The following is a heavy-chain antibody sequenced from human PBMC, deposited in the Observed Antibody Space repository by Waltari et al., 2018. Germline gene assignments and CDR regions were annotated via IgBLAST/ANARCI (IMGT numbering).Heavy chain of an antibody. D-gene: IGHD2-2*01. J-gene: IGHJ5*02. Sequence: QVQLVESGGGVVQPGRSLRLSCAASGFTLGSFGSHCVCQVPGRALVWWAGISYDGSKTYHACSVGCRFTVSSDNINNSLYLQMNSLRGEDTAVYYCVRESGVPSASTRWFDPWCQGTLVTVSS. CDR3: VRESGVPSASTRWFDP. CDR2: ISYDGSKT. V-gene: IGHV3-30*03. CDR1: GFTLGSFG.